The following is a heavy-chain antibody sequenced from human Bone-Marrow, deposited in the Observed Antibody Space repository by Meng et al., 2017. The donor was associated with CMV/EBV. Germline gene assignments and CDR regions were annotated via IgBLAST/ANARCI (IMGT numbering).Heavy chain of an antibody. V-gene: IGHV4-34*01. CDR3: AREGGYCSSTSCYYYYGMDV. J-gene: IGHJ6*02. Sequence: SQTLSLTCAVYGGSFSGYYWSWIRQPPGKGLEWIGEINHSGITNYNPSLKSRVIISVDTSKNQFSLKLSSVTAADTAVYYCAREGGYCSSTSCYYYYGMDVWGQGTTVTVSS. CDR1: GGSFSGYY. CDR2: INHSGIT. D-gene: IGHD2-2*01.